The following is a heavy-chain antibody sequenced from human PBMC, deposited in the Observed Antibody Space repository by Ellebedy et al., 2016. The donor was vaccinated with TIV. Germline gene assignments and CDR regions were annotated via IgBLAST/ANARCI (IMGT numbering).Heavy chain of an antibody. CDR3: ATDRGEGGLPSFFDS. Sequence: GESLKISCAVSGFPFSSYNMNWIRQAPGKGLEWVSAVNSVSTSMFYADSVKDRFTVSRDNAKNSLSLQMDSLRAEDTAVYYCATDRGEGGLPSFFDSWGQGTLVTVST. V-gene: IGHV3-21*01. CDR2: VNSVSTSM. CDR1: GFPFSSYN. D-gene: IGHD3-10*01. J-gene: IGHJ4*02.